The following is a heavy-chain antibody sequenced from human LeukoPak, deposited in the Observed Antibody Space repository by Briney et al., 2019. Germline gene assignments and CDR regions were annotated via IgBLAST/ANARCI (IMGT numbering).Heavy chain of an antibody. Sequence: PGGSLRLSCAASGFTFSSYAMSWVRQAPGKGLEWVAAISGSGGSTYYADSVKGRFTISRDNSKNTLYLQMNSLRAEDTAVYYRAKFPPDIVVVPAAFDYWGQGTLVTVSS. CDR2: ISGSGGST. CDR1: GFTFSSYA. CDR3: AKFPPDIVVVPAAFDY. V-gene: IGHV3-23*01. J-gene: IGHJ4*02. D-gene: IGHD2-2*01.